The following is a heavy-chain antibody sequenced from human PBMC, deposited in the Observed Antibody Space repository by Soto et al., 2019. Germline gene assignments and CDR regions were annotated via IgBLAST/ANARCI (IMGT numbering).Heavy chain of an antibody. Sequence: QVQLVQSGAEVKKPGSSVKVSCKASGGIFSTYAISWLRRAPGQGLEWMGGIIPIFGTPNYAQRFQGRVTITADESTSTAYMELSRLRSEDTPVYYCARDRDDYGSGNYYNRIDFWGQGTLVTVSS. CDR1: GGIFSTYA. CDR3: ARDRDDYGSGNYYNRIDF. CDR2: IIPIFGTP. V-gene: IGHV1-69*01. J-gene: IGHJ4*02. D-gene: IGHD3-10*01.